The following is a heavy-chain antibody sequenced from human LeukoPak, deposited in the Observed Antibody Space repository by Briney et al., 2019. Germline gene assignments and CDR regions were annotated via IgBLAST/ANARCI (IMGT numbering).Heavy chain of an antibody. CDR1: GFTFSNYW. V-gene: IGHV3-7*05. J-gene: IGHJ3*01. CDR3: ARDRGFPYKLAFDV. Sequence: GGSLRLSCAASGFTFSNYWMSWVRQAPGKGLEWVANIKQDGSEEYYVDSVKGRFTISRDSAKTSLYLQMNSLRAEGTAVYYCARDRGFPYKLAFDVWGQGTMVTVSS. D-gene: IGHD3-10*01. CDR2: IKQDGSEE.